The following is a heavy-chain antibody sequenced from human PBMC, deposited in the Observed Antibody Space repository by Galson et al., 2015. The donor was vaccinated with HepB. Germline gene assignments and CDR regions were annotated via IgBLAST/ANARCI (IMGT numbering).Heavy chain of an antibody. Sequence: SLRLSCAASGFTFSSYAMHWVRQAPGKGLEWVAVISYDGSNKYYADSVKGRFTISRDNSKNTLYLQMNSLRAEDTAVYYCARERSPGYGGYYYGMDVWGQGTTVTVSS. V-gene: IGHV3-30-3*01. CDR2: ISYDGSNK. D-gene: IGHD4-23*01. CDR3: ARERSPGYGGYYYGMDV. CDR1: GFTFSSYA. J-gene: IGHJ6*02.